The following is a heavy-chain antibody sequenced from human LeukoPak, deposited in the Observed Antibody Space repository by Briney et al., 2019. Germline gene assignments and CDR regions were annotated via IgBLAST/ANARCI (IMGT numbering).Heavy chain of an antibody. J-gene: IGHJ4*02. CDR1: GGSISSSSYY. D-gene: IGHD6-19*01. V-gene: IGHV4-39*07. CDR2: IYYSGST. Sequence: SETLSLTCTVSGGSISSSSYYWGWIRQPPGKGLEWIGSIYYSGSTYYNPSLKSRVTISVDTSKNQFSLKLSSVTAADTAVYYCASLGRSSGWSEVDYWGQGTLVTVSS. CDR3: ASLGRSSGWSEVDY.